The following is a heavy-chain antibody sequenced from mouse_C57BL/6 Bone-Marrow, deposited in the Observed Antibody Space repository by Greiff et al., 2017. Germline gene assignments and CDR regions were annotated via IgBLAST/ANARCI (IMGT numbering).Heavy chain of an antibody. J-gene: IGHJ4*01. D-gene: IGHD2-14*01. CDR2: INYDGSST. CDR1: GFTFSDYY. Sequence: EVKLMESEGGLVQPGRSMKLSCTASGFTFSDYYMAWVRQVPEKGLEWVANINYDGSSTYYLDSLKSRFIISRDNAKNMLYMQMSSLKSSSTATYYCAIERRYQGAMDYWGQGTSVTVSS. CDR3: AIERRYQGAMDY. V-gene: IGHV5-16*01.